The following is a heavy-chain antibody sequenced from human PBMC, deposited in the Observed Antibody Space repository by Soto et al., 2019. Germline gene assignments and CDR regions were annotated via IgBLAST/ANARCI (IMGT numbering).Heavy chain of an antibody. Sequence: VASVKVSCKASGYTFTSYDINWVRQATGQGLEWMGWMNPNSGNTGYAQKFQGRVTMTRNTSISTAYMELSSLRSEDTAVYYCARSPDSSGYYNWFDPWGQGTLVTVSS. V-gene: IGHV1-8*01. J-gene: IGHJ5*02. CDR3: ARSPDSSGYYNWFDP. CDR1: GYTFTSYD. CDR2: MNPNSGNT. D-gene: IGHD3-22*01.